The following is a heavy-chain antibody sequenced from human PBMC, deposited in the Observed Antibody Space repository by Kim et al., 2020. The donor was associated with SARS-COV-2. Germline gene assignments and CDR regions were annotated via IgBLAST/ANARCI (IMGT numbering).Heavy chain of an antibody. Sequence: YCSGSPNSNPSLKSRVTISVATSKNQFSLKLSSVTAADTAVYYCAGGFDYWGQGTLVTVSS. CDR3: AGGFDY. CDR2: YCSGSP. J-gene: IGHJ4*02. V-gene: IGHV4-59*08.